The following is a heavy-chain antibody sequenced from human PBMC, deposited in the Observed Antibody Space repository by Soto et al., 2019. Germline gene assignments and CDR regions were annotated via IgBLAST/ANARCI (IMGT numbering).Heavy chain of an antibody. V-gene: IGHV4-39*07. CDR3: ARRLTTSWYGRWFDP. CDR2: IYYSGNT. Sequence: TSETLSLTCNVSGGSISNAAYYWGWIRQPPGKGLECIGIIYYSGNTYYSPSLNSRVTISVDTSKNQVSLKLSSVTAADTAVYYCARRLTTSWYGRWFDPWGQGTLVTVSS. CDR1: GGSISNAAYY. D-gene: IGHD6-13*01. J-gene: IGHJ5*02.